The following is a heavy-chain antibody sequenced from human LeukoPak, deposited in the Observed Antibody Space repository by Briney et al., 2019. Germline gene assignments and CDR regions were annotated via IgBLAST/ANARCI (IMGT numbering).Heavy chain of an antibody. CDR2: IKSKTDGGTT. CDR3: TTEVSKYRID. V-gene: IGHV3-15*01. J-gene: IGHJ4*02. CDR1: GLTVRSNC. D-gene: IGHD1-14*01. Sequence: TGGSLRLSCAASGLTVRSNCVSWVRQAPGKGLEWVGRIKSKTDGGTTDYAAPVKGRFTISRDDSKNTLYLQMNSLKTEDTAVYYCTTEVSKYRIDWGQGTLVTVSS.